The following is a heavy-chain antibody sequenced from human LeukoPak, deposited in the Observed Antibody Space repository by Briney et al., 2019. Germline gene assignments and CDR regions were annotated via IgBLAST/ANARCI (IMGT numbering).Heavy chain of an antibody. CDR3: AKAPGGYYYFYDY. J-gene: IGHJ4*02. D-gene: IGHD3-22*01. Sequence: GGSLRLSCAASGFTFSSYGMHWVRQAPGKGLEWVAFIRYDGSNKYYADSVKGRFTISRDNSKNTLYLQMNSLRAEETAVYYCAKAPGGYYYFYDYWGQGTLVTVSS. CDR2: IRYDGSNK. V-gene: IGHV3-30*02. CDR1: GFTFSSYG.